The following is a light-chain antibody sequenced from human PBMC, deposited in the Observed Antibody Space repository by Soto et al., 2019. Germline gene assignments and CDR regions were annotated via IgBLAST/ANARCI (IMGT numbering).Light chain of an antibody. CDR1: QTISGTY. CDR3: QQYNNSPLT. Sequence: EIVLTQSPGTLSLSPGEITTLSCRASQTISGTYIAWYQQKFSQAPRLLIHGVSTRATGIPDWFSGSGSGTDFIITISRLEPEDFAVYYCQQYNNSPLTFGGGTKVDIK. J-gene: IGKJ4*01. V-gene: IGKV3-20*01. CDR2: GVS.